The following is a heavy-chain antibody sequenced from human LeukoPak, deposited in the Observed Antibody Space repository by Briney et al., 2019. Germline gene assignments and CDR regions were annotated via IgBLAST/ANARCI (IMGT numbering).Heavy chain of an antibody. Sequence: GASVTVSCKASGGTFSSYVISWVRQAPGQGLAWMGRIIPILGIVKYAQQFKGRVTITADKSTSTAYMELSSLRSEDTAVYYCAREAESRFDPWGQGTLVTVSS. V-gene: IGHV1-69*04. J-gene: IGHJ5*02. CDR1: GGTFSSYV. CDR3: AREAESRFDP. D-gene: IGHD2/OR15-2a*01. CDR2: IIPILGIV.